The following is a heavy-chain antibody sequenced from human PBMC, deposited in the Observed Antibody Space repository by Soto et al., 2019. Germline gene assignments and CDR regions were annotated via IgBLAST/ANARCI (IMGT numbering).Heavy chain of an antibody. CDR1: GGSFSGYY. V-gene: IGHV4-34*01. CDR3: ARGIHNWFDP. CDR2: INHSGST. J-gene: IGHJ5*02. Sequence: PSETLSLTCAVYGGSFSGYYWSWIRQPPGKGLEWIGEINHSGSTNYNPSLKSRVTISVDTSKNQFSLKLSSVTAADTAVYHCARGIHNWFDPWGQGTLVTVSS.